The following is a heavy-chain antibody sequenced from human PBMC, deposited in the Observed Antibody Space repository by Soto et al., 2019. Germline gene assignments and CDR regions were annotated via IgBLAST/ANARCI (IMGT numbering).Heavy chain of an antibody. J-gene: IGHJ5*02. Sequence: PSETLSLTCTVSGGSISSGGYYLSWIRQHPGKVLEWIGYIYYSGSTYYNPSLKSRVTISVDTSKNQFSLKLSSVTAADTAVYYFTRDRTGMDLFDPWGQASLVTVSS. CDR1: GGSISSGGYY. CDR2: IYYSGST. D-gene: IGHD2-2*01. CDR3: TRDRTGMDLFDP. V-gene: IGHV4-31*03.